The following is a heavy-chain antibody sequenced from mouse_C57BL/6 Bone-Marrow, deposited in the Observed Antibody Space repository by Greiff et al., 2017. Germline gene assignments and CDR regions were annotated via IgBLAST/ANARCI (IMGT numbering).Heavy chain of an antibody. CDR3: ARLEPYYFDY. V-gene: IGHV1-63*01. CDR1: GYTFTNYW. J-gene: IGHJ2*01. Sequence: QVQLQQSGAELVRPGTSVKMSCKASGYTFTNYWIGWAKQRPGHGLEWIGDIYPGGGYTNYNEKFKGKATLTADKSSSPAYMQFSSLTSEDSAICDCARLEPYYFDYWGQGTTLTVSS. CDR2: IYPGGGYT.